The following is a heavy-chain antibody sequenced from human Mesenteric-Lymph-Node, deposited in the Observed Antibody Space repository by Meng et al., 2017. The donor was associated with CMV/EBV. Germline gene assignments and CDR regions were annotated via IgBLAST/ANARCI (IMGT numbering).Heavy chain of an antibody. CDR1: GYTFTRDS. J-gene: IGHJ4*02. Sequence: SCKASGYTFTRDSMNWVRQAPGQGLEWMGWINTNTGHATYAQGFTGRFVLSLDSSVSTAFLQISSLKAEDTAVYYCARYSGRTSYDYWGQGTLVTVSS. CDR3: ARYSGRTSYDY. V-gene: IGHV7-4-1*02. CDR2: INTNTGHA. D-gene: IGHD2-2*01.